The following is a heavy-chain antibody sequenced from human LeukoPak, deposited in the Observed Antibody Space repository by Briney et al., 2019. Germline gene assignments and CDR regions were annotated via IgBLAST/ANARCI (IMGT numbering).Heavy chain of an antibody. CDR2: ICGSGGST. Sequence: GGSLRLSCAASGFTFSSYAMSWVRQAPGKGLEWVSAICGSGGSTYYAASVKGRFTISRDNSKNTLYLQMNSLRAEDTAVYYCARVPGDCSSTSCFDMYFDYWGQGTLVTVSS. D-gene: IGHD2-2*01. CDR1: GFTFSSYA. V-gene: IGHV3-23*01. J-gene: IGHJ4*02. CDR3: ARVPGDCSSTSCFDMYFDY.